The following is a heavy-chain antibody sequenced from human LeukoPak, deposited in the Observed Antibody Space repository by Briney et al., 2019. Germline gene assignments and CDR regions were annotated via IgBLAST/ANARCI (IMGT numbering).Heavy chain of an antibody. D-gene: IGHD2-15*01. CDR3: ARLAYCSGGSCYEGGGY. J-gene: IGHJ4*02. V-gene: IGHV5-51*01. Sequence: GESLKISCKGSGYSFTSYWIGRVRQMPGKGLEWMGIIYPGDSDTRYSPSFQGQVTISADKSISTAYLQWSSLKASDTAMYYCARLAYCSGGSCYEGGGYWGQGTLVTVSS. CDR2: IYPGDSDT. CDR1: GYSFTSYW.